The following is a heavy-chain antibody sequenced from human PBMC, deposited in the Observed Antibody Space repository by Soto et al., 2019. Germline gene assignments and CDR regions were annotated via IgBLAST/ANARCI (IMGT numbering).Heavy chain of an antibody. CDR2: INHSGST. J-gene: IGHJ5*02. CDR3: ARQRRGGYWFAP. CDR1: GGSFSGYY. V-gene: IGHV4-34*01. Sequence: SETLSLTCAVYGGSFSGYYWSWIRQPPGKGLEWIGEINHSGSTNYNPSLKSRVTISVDTSKNQFSLKLTSVTAADTALYYCARQRRGGYWFAPWGQGTPVTVSS.